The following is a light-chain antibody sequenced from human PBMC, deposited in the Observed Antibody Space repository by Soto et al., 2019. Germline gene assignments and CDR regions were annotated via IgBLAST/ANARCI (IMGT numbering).Light chain of an antibody. V-gene: IGKV3-11*01. CDR2: DAS. J-gene: IGKJ3*01. Sequence: EIVLTQSPATLSLSPGERATLSCRASQSVSSYLAWYQQKPGQAPRLLIYDASNRATGITARFIGSGSGTDFTLTISSLEPEDFAVYYCQKRSNWPPLFTFGPGTKVDIK. CDR1: QSVSSY. CDR3: QKRSNWPPLFT.